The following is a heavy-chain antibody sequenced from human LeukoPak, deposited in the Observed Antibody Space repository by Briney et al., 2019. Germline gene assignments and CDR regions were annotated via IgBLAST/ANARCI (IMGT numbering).Heavy chain of an antibody. CDR1: GGSISSSSYS. J-gene: IGHJ2*01. V-gene: IGHV4-39*07. CDR3: ARSGGIAVAGYVL. CDR2: IYYSGNT. Sequence: SETLSLTCTVSGGSISSSSYSWGWIRQPPGKGLEWIGSIYYSGNTYYNPSLKSRVTISVDTSKNQFSLKLSSVTAADTAVYYCARSGGIAVAGYVLWGRGTLVTVSS. D-gene: IGHD6-19*01.